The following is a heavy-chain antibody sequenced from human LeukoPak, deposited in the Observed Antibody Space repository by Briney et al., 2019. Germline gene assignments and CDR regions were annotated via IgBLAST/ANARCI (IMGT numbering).Heavy chain of an antibody. CDR1: GFTFNTFN. J-gene: IGHJ4*02. V-gene: IGHV3-33*08. CDR2: IWYDGSNE. Sequence: GGSLRLSCAASGFTFNTFNMNWVRQAPGKGLEWVAVIWYDGSNENYADSVKGRFTISRDNSKNTLYLQMNSLRAEDTAVYYCARALASSGYYSFLDYWGQGTLVTVSS. CDR3: ARALASSGYYSFLDY. D-gene: IGHD3-22*01.